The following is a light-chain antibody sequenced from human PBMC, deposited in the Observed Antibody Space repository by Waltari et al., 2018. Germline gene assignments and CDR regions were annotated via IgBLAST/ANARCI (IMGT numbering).Light chain of an antibody. V-gene: IGKV1-5*03. J-gene: IGKJ2*01. CDR3: QQYSSYSP. CDR2: KAS. CDR1: QSSTDW. Sequence: DIQMTQSPASLSASVGDRVTITCRASQSSTDWLAWYQQKPGKAPKLLIYKASNLESGVPSRFSGSGSGTEFTLTISDLQPEDFATYYCQQYSSYSPFGQGTKLEIK.